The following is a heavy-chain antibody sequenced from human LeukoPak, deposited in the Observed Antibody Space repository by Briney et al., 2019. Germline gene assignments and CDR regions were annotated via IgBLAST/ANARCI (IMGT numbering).Heavy chain of an antibody. V-gene: IGHV3-66*02. Sequence: GGSLRLSCAASGLTVSSNYMSWVRQAPGKGLEWVSVIYSGGNTYYADSVKGRFTISRDNSKNTLYLQMNSLRAEDTAVYYCARAAQPGFDPWGQGTLVTVSS. CDR3: ARAAQPGFDP. J-gene: IGHJ5*02. CDR1: GLTVSSNY. D-gene: IGHD2-15*01. CDR2: IYSGGNT.